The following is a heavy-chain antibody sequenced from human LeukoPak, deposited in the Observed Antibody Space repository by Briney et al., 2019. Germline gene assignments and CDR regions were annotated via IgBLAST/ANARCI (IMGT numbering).Heavy chain of an antibody. CDR2: IYYSGST. CDR3: ARLLSYYDSSGYPYYFDY. D-gene: IGHD3-22*01. V-gene: IGHV4-59*08. CDR1: GGSISSYY. J-gene: IGHJ4*02. Sequence: PSETLSLTCTVSGGSISSYYWSWIRQPPGKGLEWIGYIYYSGSTNYNPSLKSRVTISVDTSKNQFSLKLSSVTAADTAVYYCARLLSYYDSSGYPYYFDYWGQGTLVTVSS.